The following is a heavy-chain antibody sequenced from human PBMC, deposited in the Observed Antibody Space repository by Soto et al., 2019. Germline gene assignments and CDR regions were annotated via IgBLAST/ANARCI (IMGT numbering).Heavy chain of an antibody. Sequence: QVQLVQSGAEVKKPGASVKVSCKASGYTFTSYAMHWVRQAPGQRLEWMGWINAGNGNTKYSQKFQGRVTITRDTSASTAYMELSSLGSEDTAVYYCARSSIAARPQSAYDYYYGMDVWGQGTTVTVSS. D-gene: IGHD6-6*01. V-gene: IGHV1-3*01. CDR2: INAGNGNT. CDR1: GYTFTSYA. J-gene: IGHJ6*02. CDR3: ARSSIAARPQSAYDYYYGMDV.